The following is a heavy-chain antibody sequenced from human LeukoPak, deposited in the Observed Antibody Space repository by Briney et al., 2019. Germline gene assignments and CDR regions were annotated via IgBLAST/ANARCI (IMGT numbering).Heavy chain of an antibody. V-gene: IGHV3-33*01. Sequence: GRSLRLSCAASGFTFSSYGMHWARQAPGKGLEWVAVIWYDGSNKYYAGSVKGRFTISRDNSKNTLYLQMNSLRAEDTAVYYCARDPLYGSGSYYNQFDYWGQGTLVTVSS. CDR1: GFTFSSYG. CDR3: ARDPLYGSGSYYNQFDY. CDR2: IWYDGSNK. D-gene: IGHD3-10*01. J-gene: IGHJ4*02.